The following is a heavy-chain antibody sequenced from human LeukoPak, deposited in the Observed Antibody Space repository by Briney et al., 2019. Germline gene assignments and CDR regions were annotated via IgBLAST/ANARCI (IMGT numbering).Heavy chain of an antibody. V-gene: IGHV4-59*01. CDR2: IYYSGST. Sequence: SETLSLTCTVSGGSISSYYWSWIRQPPGKGLEWIGYIYYSGSTNCNPSLKSRVTISVDTSKNQFSLKLSSVTAADTAVYYCARRGYYHALDYWGQGTLVTVSS. CDR1: GGSISSYY. CDR3: ARRGYYHALDY. D-gene: IGHD3-22*01. J-gene: IGHJ4*02.